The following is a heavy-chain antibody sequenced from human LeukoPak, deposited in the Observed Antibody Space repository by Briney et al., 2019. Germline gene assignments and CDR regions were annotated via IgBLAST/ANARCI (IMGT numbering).Heavy chain of an antibody. CDR3: GRDPKLGIRGYTYGYIDF. J-gene: IGHJ4*02. CDR2: INTNTGNP. V-gene: IGHV7-4-1*02. D-gene: IGHD5-18*01. Sequence: ASVKVSCKTSGYTFTTYAISWVRQAPGQGLEWMGWINTNTGNPTYAQGFFTGRYVFSLDTSVNTAYLQITGLKADDTAIYYCGRDPKLGIRGYTYGYIDFWGQGTLVTVAS. CDR1: GYTFTTYA.